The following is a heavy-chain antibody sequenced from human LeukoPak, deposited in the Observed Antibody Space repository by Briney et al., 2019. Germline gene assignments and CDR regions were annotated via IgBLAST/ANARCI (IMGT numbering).Heavy chain of an antibody. D-gene: IGHD1-1*01. Sequence: HPGGSLRLSCAASGFTVSSNYMSWVRQAPGKGLEWVSVIYSGGSTYYADSVKGRFTISRDNSKNTLYLQMNSLRAEDTAVYYCARAHAGTGHFDYWGQGTLVTVSS. CDR1: GFTVSSNY. CDR2: IYSGGST. J-gene: IGHJ4*02. CDR3: ARAHAGTGHFDY. V-gene: IGHV3-66*01.